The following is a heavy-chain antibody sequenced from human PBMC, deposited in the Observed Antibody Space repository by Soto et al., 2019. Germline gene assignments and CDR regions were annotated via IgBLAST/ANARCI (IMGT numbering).Heavy chain of an antibody. CDR2: IFYDGYT. J-gene: IGHJ4*02. CDR3: ARLQAAVPHY. D-gene: IGHD6-13*01. Sequence: QLQRQESGPELVKPSETLSSTGTVSGDSISVGPYFWGGFRQPPGRGLDWIASIFYDGYTFYTPSLKSRAFISVDTSKNQFSLKLTSVAAADTAIYFCARLQAAVPHYWGQGTLVIVSS. CDR1: GDSISVGPYF. V-gene: IGHV4-39*01.